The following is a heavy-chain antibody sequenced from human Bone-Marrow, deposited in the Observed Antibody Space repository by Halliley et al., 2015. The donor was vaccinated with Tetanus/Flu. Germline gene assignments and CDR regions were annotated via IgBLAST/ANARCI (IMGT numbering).Heavy chain of an antibody. V-gene: IGHV5-10-1*01. D-gene: IGHD2-21*01. CDR2: IDPRDSYT. Sequence: VQLVQSGAEVKKPGESLRISCKASGYTLTDYWITWVRQMPGKGLEWMGTIDPRDSYTKYSLSFQGHVTISTDKSIHTAYLQWTSLKASDTAIYYCARHLEIAYFYGMDVWGQGTPVTVSS. CDR1: GYTLTDYW. CDR3: ARHLEIAYFYGMDV. J-gene: IGHJ6*02.